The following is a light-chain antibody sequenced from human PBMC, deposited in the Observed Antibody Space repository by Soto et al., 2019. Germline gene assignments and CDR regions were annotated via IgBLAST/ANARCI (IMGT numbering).Light chain of an antibody. CDR2: DAF. V-gene: IGKV3-15*01. CDR1: QNVKTR. Sequence: EKVMTQSPATLSVSPGERATLSCRASQNVKTRLAWYQQKPGQAPRLLIFDAFTRATGIPARFSGSASGTDFPLTISSLQSEDSAVYYCQQYDEWPLTFGEGPRWRSN. CDR3: QQYDEWPLT. J-gene: IGKJ4*01.